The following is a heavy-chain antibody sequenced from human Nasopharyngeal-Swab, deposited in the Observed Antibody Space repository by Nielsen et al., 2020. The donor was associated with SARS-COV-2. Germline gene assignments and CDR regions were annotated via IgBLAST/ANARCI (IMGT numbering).Heavy chain of an antibody. D-gene: IGHD5-18*01. J-gene: IGHJ4*02. CDR2: INSNSGDT. CDR3: ARGNSYGYDY. V-gene: IGHV1-2*06. Sequence: WVRQAPGQGLEWVGRINSNSGDTKYAQKFQGRVTMTRDTSISTADMELSRLRSDDTAVYYCARGNSYGYDYWGQGILVTVSS.